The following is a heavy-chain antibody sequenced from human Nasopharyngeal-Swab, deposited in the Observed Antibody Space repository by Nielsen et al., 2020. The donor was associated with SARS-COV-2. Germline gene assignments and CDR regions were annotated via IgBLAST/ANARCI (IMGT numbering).Heavy chain of an antibody. CDR3: ASPYCSSTSCRLSYYYGMDV. J-gene: IGHJ6*02. CDR2: IIPIFFTS. V-gene: IGHV1-69*06. Sequence: WVRQAPGQGLEGMGGIIPIFFTSNSAQKFHGRVTITADKSASTAYMELSSLRSEDTAVYYCASPYCSSTSCRLSYYYGMDVWGQGTTVTVSS. D-gene: IGHD2-2*01.